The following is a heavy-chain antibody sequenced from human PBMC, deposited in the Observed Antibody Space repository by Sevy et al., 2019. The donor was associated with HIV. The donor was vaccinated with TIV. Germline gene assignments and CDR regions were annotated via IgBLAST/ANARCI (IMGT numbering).Heavy chain of an antibody. CDR1: GFTFSSAW. V-gene: IGHV3-15*01. J-gene: IGHJ6*02. CDR2: IKSKFDGGAI. CDR3: ITDPAYRGYDEEVINYYFYGMDV. D-gene: IGHD5-12*01. Sequence: GGSLRLSCTASGFTFSSAWMSWVRQAPGKGLEWVGRIKSKFDGGAIDYAAPVKCRISISREDYKNPVYLQMNSLKTADTAVYYCITDPAYRGYDEEVINYYFYGMDVWGQGTTVTVSS.